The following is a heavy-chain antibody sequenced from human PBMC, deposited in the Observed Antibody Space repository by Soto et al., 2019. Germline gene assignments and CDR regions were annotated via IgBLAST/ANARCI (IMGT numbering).Heavy chain of an antibody. J-gene: IGHJ2*01. CDR2: ISSSSSTI. D-gene: IGHD1-26*01. Sequence: EVQLVESGGGLVQPGGSLRLSFSASGFTFSSYSMNWVRQAPGKGLGGVSYISSSSSTIYYADSVKGRFTISRDNAKNSLYLQMNSLRDEDTAVYYCARVSLVGATLVWYFDLWGRGTLVTVSS. CDR3: ARVSLVGATLVWYFDL. CDR1: GFTFSSYS. V-gene: IGHV3-48*02.